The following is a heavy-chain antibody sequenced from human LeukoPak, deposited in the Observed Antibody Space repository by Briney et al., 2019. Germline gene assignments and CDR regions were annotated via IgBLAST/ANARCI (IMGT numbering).Heavy chain of an antibody. Sequence: GGSLRLSCAAPGFIFSSYGMSWVRQAPGKGLEWVSAISGSGGSTYYADSVKGRFTISRDNSKNTLYLQMNNLRAEDTAVYYCAKTRGSGPFDYWGQGTLVTVSS. CDR3: AKTRGSGPFDY. J-gene: IGHJ4*02. V-gene: IGHV3-23*01. D-gene: IGHD3-10*01. CDR1: GFIFSSYG. CDR2: ISGSGGST.